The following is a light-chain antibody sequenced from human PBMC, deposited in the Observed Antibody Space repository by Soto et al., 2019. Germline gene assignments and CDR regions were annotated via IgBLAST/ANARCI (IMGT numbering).Light chain of an antibody. CDR3: QSYDSSLSAWV. CDR2: GNS. V-gene: IGLV1-40*01. J-gene: IGLJ3*02. CDR1: SSNIGAGYD. Sequence: QSVLTQPPSVSGAPGQRVTISCTGSSSNIGAGYDVHWYQQLPGTAPKLLIYGNSNRPSGVPDRFSGSKSGTSASLAITGLHAEDDADYYCQSYDSSLSAWVFGGGTKLTVL.